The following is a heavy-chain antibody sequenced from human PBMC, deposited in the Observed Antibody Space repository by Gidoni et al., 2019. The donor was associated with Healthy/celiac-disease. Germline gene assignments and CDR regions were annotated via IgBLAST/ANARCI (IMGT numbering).Heavy chain of an antibody. D-gene: IGHD3-3*01. CDR2: IIPIFGTA. J-gene: IGHJ6*02. CDR1: GGTFSSYA. CDR3: ARVIRFLEWLSPPDYYYYGMDV. V-gene: IGHV1-69*06. Sequence: QVQLVQSGAEVKKPGSSVKVSCKAAGGTFSSYAISWVRQAPGHGLEWMGGIIPIFGTANYAQKFQGRVTITADKSTSTAYMELSSLRSEDTAVYYCARVIRFLEWLSPPDYYYYGMDVWGQGTTVTVSS.